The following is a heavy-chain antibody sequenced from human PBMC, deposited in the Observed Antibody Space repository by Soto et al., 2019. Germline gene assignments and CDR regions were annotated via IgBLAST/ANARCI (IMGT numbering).Heavy chain of an antibody. V-gene: IGHV4-30-2*01. CDR2: IYHSGSA. Sequence: PSETLSLTCAVSGGSISSGGYFWSWIRQPPGNGLEWIGYIYHSGSAYYNPSRTRRVTISVDRSKNQFSLKLSSVTAADTAVYYYARGDTGDSGYFRHWGQGALGTVSS. CDR1: GGSISSGGYF. CDR3: ARGDTGDSGYFRH. J-gene: IGHJ1*01. D-gene: IGHD2-21*01.